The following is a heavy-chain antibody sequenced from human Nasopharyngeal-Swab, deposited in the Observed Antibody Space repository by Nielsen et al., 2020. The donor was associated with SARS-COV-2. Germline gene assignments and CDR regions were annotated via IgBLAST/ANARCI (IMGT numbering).Heavy chain of an antibody. D-gene: IGHD3-10*01. CDR3: ARGRGYYGSGGYYNYMDV. V-gene: IGHV1-3*01. CDR2: INAGNGNT. Sequence: WVRQAPGQRLEWMGWINAGNGNTKYSQKFQGRVTITRDTSASTAYMELSSLRSEDTAVYYCARGRGYYGSGGYYNYMDVWGKGTTVTAP. J-gene: IGHJ6*03.